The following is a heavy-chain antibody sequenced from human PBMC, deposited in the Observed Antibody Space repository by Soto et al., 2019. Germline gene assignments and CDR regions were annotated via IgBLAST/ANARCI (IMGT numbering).Heavy chain of an antibody. J-gene: IGHJ2*01. CDR1: GFSLSVSRLG. V-gene: IGHV2-26*01. D-gene: IGHD3-10*01. CDR2: IYSDDDR. Sequence: QVTLKESGPVLLRPTETLTLTCTVSGFSLSVSRLGVGWIRQPPGKAMEWVAHIYSDDDRSYSPSLRSRLTISKDTSISQVVLTLTNVDPADTATYYCVRVDVTRDWLHYYCDLGGRGTPVTVS. CDR3: VRVDVTRDWLHYYCDL.